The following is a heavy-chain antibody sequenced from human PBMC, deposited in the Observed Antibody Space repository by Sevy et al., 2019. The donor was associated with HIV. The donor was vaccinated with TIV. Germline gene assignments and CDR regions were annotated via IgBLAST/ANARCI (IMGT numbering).Heavy chain of an antibody. CDR3: ERKYDSSGYFDY. D-gene: IGHD3-22*01. V-gene: IGHV3-23*01. Sequence: GGSLRLSCAASGFTFSSYAMNWVRQAPGKGLEWVSGISGSGGSGDKTNYADSVKGRFTISRDDSKNSLYLQLNSLRAEETAIYYCERKYDSSGYFDYWGQGTLVTVSS. CDR2: ISGSGGSGDKT. J-gene: IGHJ4*02. CDR1: GFTFSSYA.